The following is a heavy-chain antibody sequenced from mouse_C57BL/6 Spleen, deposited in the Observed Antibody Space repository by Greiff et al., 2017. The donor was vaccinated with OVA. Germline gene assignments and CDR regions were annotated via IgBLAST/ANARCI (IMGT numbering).Heavy chain of an antibody. D-gene: IGHD1-1*01. V-gene: IGHV1-76*01. CDR1: GYTFTDYY. Sequence: QVQLQQSGAELVRPGASVKLSCKASGYTFTDYYINWVKQRPGQGLEWIARIYPGSGNTYYNEKFKGKATLTAEKSSSTAYMQLSSLTSEDSAVYFCARKDYGSRNLYYYAMDYWGQGTSVTVSS. CDR2: IYPGSGNT. J-gene: IGHJ4*01. CDR3: ARKDYGSRNLYYYAMDY.